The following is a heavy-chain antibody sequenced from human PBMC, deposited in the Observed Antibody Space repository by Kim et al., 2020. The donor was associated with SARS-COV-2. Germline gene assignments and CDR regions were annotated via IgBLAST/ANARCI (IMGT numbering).Heavy chain of an antibody. CDR2: IHYSGTT. CDR1: GGSISTSSSY. J-gene: IGHJ6*02. Sequence: SETLSLTCSVSGGSISTSSSYWGWIRQPPGKGLEWIGIIHYSGTTYYNPSLKSRVTISVDTSNNQFSLKLTSVTAADTAVYYCARKGDGTFASYYHYDGMDVWGQGTTVTVSS. CDR3: ARKGDGTFASYYHYDGMDV. V-gene: IGHV4-39*01. D-gene: IGHD2-21*02.